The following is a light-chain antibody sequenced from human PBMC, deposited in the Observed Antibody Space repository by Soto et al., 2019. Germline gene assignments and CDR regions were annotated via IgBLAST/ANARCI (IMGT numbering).Light chain of an antibody. CDR2: KAS. Sequence: DIQMTQSPSTLSGSVGDRVTITCRASQTISSWLAWYQQKPGKATKLLIYKASTLKSGVPSRFIGSGSGTEFTLTISSLQPDDFATYYCQHYNSYSEAFGQGTKVELK. V-gene: IGKV1-5*03. CDR3: QHYNSYSEA. J-gene: IGKJ1*01. CDR1: QTISSW.